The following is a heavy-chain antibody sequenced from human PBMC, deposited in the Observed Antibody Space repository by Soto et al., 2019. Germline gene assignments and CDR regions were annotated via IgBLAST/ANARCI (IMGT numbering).Heavy chain of an antibody. CDR3: ARRERGYSYY. CDR2: INPSDGGT. CDR1: GYTFTSNY. V-gene: IGHV1-46*01. J-gene: IGHJ4*02. Sequence: QVQLVQSGAEVKEPGASVKVSCKASGYTFTSNYMQWVRQAPGQGLEWMGVINPSDGGTTYTQKFQGRITMTRETSTSTFYIQLFSLRSEDTAVYYCARRERGYSYYWGQGTLVTVSS. D-gene: IGHD5-18*01.